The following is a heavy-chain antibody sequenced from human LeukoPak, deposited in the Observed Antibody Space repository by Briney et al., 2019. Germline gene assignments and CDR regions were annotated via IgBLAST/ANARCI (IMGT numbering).Heavy chain of an antibody. J-gene: IGHJ4*02. V-gene: IGHV4-38-2*01. Sequence: SETLSLTCAVSGCSINNDYYWGWIRQPPGKGLEWIGSIYHSGNTDYNPSLKSRVTISVDTSKNQFSLKLSSVTAADTAVYYCARHLYDSSGYVDYWGQGTLVTVSS. CDR2: IYHSGNT. CDR3: ARHLYDSSGYVDY. D-gene: IGHD3-22*01. CDR1: GCSINNDYY.